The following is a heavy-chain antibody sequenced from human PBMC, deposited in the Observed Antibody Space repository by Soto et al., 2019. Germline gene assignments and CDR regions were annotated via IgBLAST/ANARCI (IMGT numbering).Heavy chain of an antibody. V-gene: IGHV1-69*02. CDR1: GGTFSSYT. D-gene: IGHD3-10*02. J-gene: IGHJ5*02. Sequence: ASVKVSCKASGGTFSSYTISWVRHAPGQGLEWMGRIIPILGIANYAQKFQGRVTITADKSTSTAYMELSSLRSEDTAVYYCARRGPYHDRDFAPWGRGTLVTVSS. CDR2: IIPILGIA. CDR3: ARRGPYHDRDFAP.